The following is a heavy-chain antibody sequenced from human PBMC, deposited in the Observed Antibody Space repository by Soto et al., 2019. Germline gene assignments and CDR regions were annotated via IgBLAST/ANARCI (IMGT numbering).Heavy chain of an antibody. D-gene: IGHD2-2*01. CDR1: GYTFTSYG. V-gene: IGHV1-18*04. J-gene: IGHJ6*02. CDR3: AREPKGYCSSTSCSKPPYYYYGMDV. Sequence: ASVKVSCKASGYTFTSYGISWVRQAPGQGLEWMGWISAYNGNTNYAQKLQGRVTMTTDTSTSTAYMELRSLRSDDTAVYYCAREPKGYCSSTSCSKPPYYYYGMDVWGQGTTATVSS. CDR2: ISAYNGNT.